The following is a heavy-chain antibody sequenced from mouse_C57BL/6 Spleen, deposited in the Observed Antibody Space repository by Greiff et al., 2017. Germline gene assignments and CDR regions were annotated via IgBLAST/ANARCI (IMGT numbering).Heavy chain of an antibody. CDR1: GFTFSNYW. D-gene: IGHD1-1*01. V-gene: IGHV6-3*01. Sequence: EVMLVESGGGLVQPGGSMKLSCVASGFTFSNYWMNWVRQSPEKGLEWVAQIRLKSDNYATHYAESVKGRFTISRDDSKSSVYLQMNNLRAEDTGIYYCTGFYYYGSSYDWYFDVWGTGTTVTVSS. CDR3: TGFYYYGSSYDWYFDV. J-gene: IGHJ1*03. CDR2: IRLKSDNYAT.